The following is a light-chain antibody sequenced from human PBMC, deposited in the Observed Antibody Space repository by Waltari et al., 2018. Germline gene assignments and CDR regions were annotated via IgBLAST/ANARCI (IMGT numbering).Light chain of an antibody. Sequence: NVVTQTPLSLSVTPGQAASISCKSSLGRLHTDGDTSSSWYLQRADQPPRLLIYEVSKRLSGVPGRFSGGGSGTEFSLTISRVEAEDVGFDYCVQSLQVPSFGGGTRLE. J-gene: IGKJ4*01. V-gene: IGKV2D-29*01. CDR3: VQSLQVPS. CDR1: LGRLHTDGDTS. CDR2: EVS.